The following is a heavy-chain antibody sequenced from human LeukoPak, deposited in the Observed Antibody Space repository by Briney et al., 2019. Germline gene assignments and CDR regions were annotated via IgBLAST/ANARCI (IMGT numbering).Heavy chain of an antibody. J-gene: IGHJ4*02. Sequence: ASVKVSCKASGGTFSSYAISWVRQAPGQGLEWMGWISAYNGNTNYAQNLQGRVTMTTDASMSTAYMELSSLRSDDTAVYYCARGPRDGLNYWGQGTLVTVSS. CDR1: GGTFSSYA. V-gene: IGHV1-18*01. CDR2: ISAYNGNT. D-gene: IGHD5-24*01. CDR3: ARGPRDGLNY.